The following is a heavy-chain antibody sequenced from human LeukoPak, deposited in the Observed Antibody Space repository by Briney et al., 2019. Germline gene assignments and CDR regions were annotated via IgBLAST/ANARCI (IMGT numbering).Heavy chain of an antibody. CDR1: GGSISSYY. D-gene: IGHD5-18*01. V-gene: IGHV4-59*01. Sequence: PSETLTLTCNVSGGSISSYYWSWIRQPPGKGLEWIGYINYSGSTNYNPSLKSRVTISVDTSKNQLYLKLSSVTAADTAVYYCARAYSYGYSYFDYWGQGTLVTVSS. J-gene: IGHJ4*02. CDR2: INYSGST. CDR3: ARAYSYGYSYFDY.